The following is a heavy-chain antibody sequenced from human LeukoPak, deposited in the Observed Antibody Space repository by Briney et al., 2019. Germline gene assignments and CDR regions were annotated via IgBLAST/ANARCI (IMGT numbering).Heavy chain of an antibody. Sequence: SETLSLTCSVSGGSIRSFYWTWVRQSAWKGLEWIGRVGTSGSTHYNPSLKGRDTMSLDTSKYQFSLRLTSVTVADTAVYYCARGLGGASYYMDVWGKGTTVTVSS. CDR3: ARGLGGASYYMDV. V-gene: IGHV4-4*07. D-gene: IGHD3-16*01. CDR1: GGSIRSFY. J-gene: IGHJ6*03. CDR2: VGTSGST.